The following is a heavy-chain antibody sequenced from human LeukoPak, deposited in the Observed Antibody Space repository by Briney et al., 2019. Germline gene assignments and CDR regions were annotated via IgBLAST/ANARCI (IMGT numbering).Heavy chain of an antibody. Sequence: GGSLRLSCAASGFTFSSYEMNWVRQAPGKGLEWVSYISSSGSTIYYADSVKGRFTISRDNAKNSLYLQMNSLRAEDTAVYYCARKVPDIVVVVAAIPPVGFDYWGQGTLVTVSS. V-gene: IGHV3-48*03. D-gene: IGHD2-15*01. CDR1: GFTFSSYE. J-gene: IGHJ4*02. CDR3: ARKVPDIVVVVAAIPPVGFDY. CDR2: ISSSGSTI.